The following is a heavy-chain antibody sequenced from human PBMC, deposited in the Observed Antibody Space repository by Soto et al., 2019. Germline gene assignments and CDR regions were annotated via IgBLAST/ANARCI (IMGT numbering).Heavy chain of an antibody. CDR1: GGSISSGDYY. CDR2: IYYSGST. Sequence: SETLSLTCTVSGGSISSGDYYWSWTRQPPGKGLEWIGYIYYSGSTYYNPSLKSRVTISVDTSKNQFSLKLSSVTAADTAVYYCASGIFGVVITDYYYYGMDVWGQGTTVTVSS. CDR3: ASGIFGVVITDYYYYGMDV. D-gene: IGHD3-3*01. J-gene: IGHJ6*02. V-gene: IGHV4-30-4*01.